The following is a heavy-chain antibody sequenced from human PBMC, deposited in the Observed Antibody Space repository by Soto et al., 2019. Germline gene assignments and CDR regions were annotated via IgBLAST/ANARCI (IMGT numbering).Heavy chain of an antibody. CDR3: ARGLERLFYWFDP. J-gene: IGHJ5*02. V-gene: IGHV6-1*01. CDR1: GDSVSSNSAA. D-gene: IGHD1-1*01. CDR2: TYYRSKWYN. Sequence: SQTLSLTCAISGDSVSSNSAAWNWIRKSPSRGLEWLGRTYYRSKWYNDYAVSVKSRITINPDTSKNQFSLQLNSVTPEDTAVYYCARGLERLFYWFDPWGQGTLVTVSS.